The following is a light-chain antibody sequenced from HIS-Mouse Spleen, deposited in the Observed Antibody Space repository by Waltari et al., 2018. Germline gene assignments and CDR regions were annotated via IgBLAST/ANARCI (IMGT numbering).Light chain of an antibody. J-gene: IGLJ3*02. CDR2: DDS. CDR1: NIGSKS. CDR3: QVWDSSSDRPGV. Sequence: SYVLTQPPSVSVAPGKTARITCGGNNIGSKSVHWYQQKPGQAPVLVVYDDSDRPSGIPELFSGSNSGNTATLTISRVEAGDEADYYCQVWDSSSDRPGVFGGGTKLTVL. V-gene: IGLV3-21*03.